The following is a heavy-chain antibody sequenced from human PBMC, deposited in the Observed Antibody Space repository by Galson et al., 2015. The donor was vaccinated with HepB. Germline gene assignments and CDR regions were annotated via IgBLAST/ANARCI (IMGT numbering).Heavy chain of an antibody. V-gene: IGHV5-51*01. Sequence: QSGAEVKKPGESLKISCEGSGYTFGSDWIAWVRQMPGRSLELMGIIYPGDSDTRYGPSFQGQVTISVDMSISTAYLQWNSLKASDTAMYFCARRPDRSRSMDARSDDAFDIWGQGTMVTVS. CDR3: ARRPDRSRSMDARSDDAFDI. CDR1: GYTFGSDW. J-gene: IGHJ3*02. D-gene: IGHD2/OR15-2a*01. CDR2: IYPGDSDT.